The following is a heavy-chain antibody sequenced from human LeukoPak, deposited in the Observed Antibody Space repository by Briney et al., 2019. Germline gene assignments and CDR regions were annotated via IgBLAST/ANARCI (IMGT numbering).Heavy chain of an antibody. D-gene: IGHD1-14*01. Sequence: APVKVSCKASGYTFTSSAMNWVRQAPGQGLEYMGWINTNTGNPTYAQGFTGRFVFSLDTPVSTAYLQISSLKAEDTAVYYCARDEGITKPFVDWGQGTLVTVSS. CDR2: INTNTGNP. V-gene: IGHV7-4-1*02. CDR1: GYTFTSSA. CDR3: ARDEGITKPFVD. J-gene: IGHJ4*02.